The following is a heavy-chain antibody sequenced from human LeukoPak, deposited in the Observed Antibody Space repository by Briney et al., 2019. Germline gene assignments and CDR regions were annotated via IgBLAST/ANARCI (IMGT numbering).Heavy chain of an antibody. D-gene: IGHD1-26*01. Sequence: ASVTLSCKASGGTFSSYGISWVRQAPGQGLEWMAGIIPIFGPANYAQKFKGRVTITTDESTSTAYMQLSSLRSEDTAVYYWARGLEGGLEYYYYYINVWSKGCTVTASS. CDR1: GGTFSSYG. V-gene: IGHV1-69*05. CDR3: ARGLEGGLEYYYYYINV. J-gene: IGHJ6*03. CDR2: IIPIFGPA.